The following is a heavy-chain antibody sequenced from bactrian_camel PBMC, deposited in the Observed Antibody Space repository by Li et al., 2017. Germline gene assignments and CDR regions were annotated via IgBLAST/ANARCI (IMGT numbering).Heavy chain of an antibody. CDR1: EFIYSSLC. V-gene: IGHV3S1*01. Sequence: QVQLVESGGESVQAGGSLRLSCEASEFIYSSLCMGWFRQAPGKEREGVAAIYTPGGTINYGDSAKGRFTISQEKDTLYLQMNSLEPEDTAMYYCAAGTYSAGHCTTSAFVWYKYWGQGTQVTV. J-gene: IGHJ4*01. D-gene: IGHD2*01. CDR2: IYTPGGTI. CDR3: AAGTYSAGHCTTSAFVWYKY.